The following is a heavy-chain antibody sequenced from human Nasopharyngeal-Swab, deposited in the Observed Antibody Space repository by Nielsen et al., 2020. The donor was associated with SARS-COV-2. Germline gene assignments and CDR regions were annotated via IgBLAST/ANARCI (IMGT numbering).Heavy chain of an antibody. D-gene: IGHD3-16*02. CDR3: ARHPYYDYVWGSYRWGFDY. Sequence: SETLSLTCAVYGGSFSGYYWSWIRQPPGKGLEWIGEINHGGSTNYNPSLKSRVTISVDTSKNQFSLKLSSVTAADTAVYYCARHPYYDYVWGSYRWGFDYWGQGTLVTVSS. CDR1: GGSFSGYY. V-gene: IGHV4-34*01. CDR2: INHGGST. J-gene: IGHJ4*02.